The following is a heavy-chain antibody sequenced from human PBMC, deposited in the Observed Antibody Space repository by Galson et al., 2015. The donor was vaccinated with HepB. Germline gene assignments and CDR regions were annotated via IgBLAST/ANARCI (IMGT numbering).Heavy chain of an antibody. D-gene: IGHD5-18*01. CDR1: GFTFDDYD. CDR2: IHWNGVTT. J-gene: IGHJ4*02. Sequence: SLRLSCAAFGFTFDDYDMNWVRQAPGKGLEWVSGIHWNGVTTGYADSVKGRFTISRDNAKKSLYLQMNSLRAEDMALYHCARDTSYGSFDFWGQGTLVTVSS. V-gene: IGHV3-20*01. CDR3: ARDTSYGSFDF.